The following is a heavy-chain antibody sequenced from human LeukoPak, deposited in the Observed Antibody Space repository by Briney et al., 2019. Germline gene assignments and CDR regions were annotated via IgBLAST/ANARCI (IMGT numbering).Heavy chain of an antibody. CDR1: GFTFSAYT. J-gene: IGHJ5*02. CDR2: VSAVSNYI. D-gene: IGHD2-15*01. CDR3: ARQGYCSRGSCYWSGWFDP. Sequence: GGSLRLSCAASGFTFSAYTMAWVRQAPGRGLEWVSSVSAVSNYIYYADSVKGRFTISRDNAKNSLYLQMNSLRAEDTAVYYCARQGYCSRGSCYWSGWFDPWGQGTLVTVSS. V-gene: IGHV3-21*04.